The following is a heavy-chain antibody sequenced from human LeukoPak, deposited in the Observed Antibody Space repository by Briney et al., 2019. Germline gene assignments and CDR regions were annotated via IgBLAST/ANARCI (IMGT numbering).Heavy chain of an antibody. CDR2: INPNSGGT. CDR3: ARDFVAAAGIDY. CDR1: GYTFTGYY. V-gene: IGHV1-2*02. D-gene: IGHD6-13*01. J-gene: IGHJ4*02. Sequence: ASVEVSCKASGYTFTGYYMHWVRQAPGQGLEWMGWINPNSGGTNYAQKFQGRVTMTRDTSTSTVYMELSSLRPEDTAVYYCARDFVAAAGIDYWGQGTLVTVSS.